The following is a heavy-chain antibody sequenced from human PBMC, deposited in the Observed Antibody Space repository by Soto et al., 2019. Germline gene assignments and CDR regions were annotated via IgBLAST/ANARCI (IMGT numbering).Heavy chain of an antibody. J-gene: IGHJ4*02. CDR2: FIPIFVSA. V-gene: IGHV1-69*13. Sequence: ASVKVSCKASGGTVSSYAITWVRQAPGKGLEWMGVFIPIFVSAHYAPKFQGRITITADESTSTAYMELSGLTSEGTAIYYCARDVSSDTTGFRGYDLWGQGTQVTVSS. D-gene: IGHD3-10*01. CDR3: ARDVSSDTTGFRGYDL. CDR1: GGTVSSYA.